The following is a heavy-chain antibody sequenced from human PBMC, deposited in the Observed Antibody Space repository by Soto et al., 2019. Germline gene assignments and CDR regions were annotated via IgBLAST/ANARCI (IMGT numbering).Heavy chain of an antibody. D-gene: IGHD6-19*01. V-gene: IGHV1-58*01. CDR3: AARVSGIGWYWLDL. CDR1: GFTFSSSA. J-gene: IGHJ2*01. CDR2: IVLGNGNT. Sequence: SVKVSCKASGFTFSSSAVQWVRQVRGQRLEWMGWIVLGNGNTNYAQNFQDRVTITRDMSTSTAYMEVRSLGYEDTAVYYCAARVSGIGWYWLDLWGR.